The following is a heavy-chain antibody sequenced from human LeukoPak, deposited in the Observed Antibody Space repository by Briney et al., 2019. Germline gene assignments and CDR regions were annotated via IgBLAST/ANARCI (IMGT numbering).Heavy chain of an antibody. CDR1: GFTFSSYS. J-gene: IGHJ4*02. CDR2: ISSSSSYI. CDR3: ARIITRGTILAVAGIFDY. D-gene: IGHD6-19*01. Sequence: GGSLRLSCAASGFTFSSYSMNWVRQAPGKGLEWVSSISSSSSYIYYADSVKGRFTISRDNAKNSLYLQMNSLRAEDTAVYYCARIITRGTILAVAGIFDYWGQGTLVTVPS. V-gene: IGHV3-21*01.